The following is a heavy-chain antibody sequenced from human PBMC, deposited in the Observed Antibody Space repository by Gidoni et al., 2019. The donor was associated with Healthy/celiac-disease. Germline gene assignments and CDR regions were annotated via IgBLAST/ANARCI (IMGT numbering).Heavy chain of an antibody. D-gene: IGHD5-18*01. V-gene: IGHV4-59*01. Sequence: QVQLQESGPGLVKPSETLSLTCTVSGGSISSYYWSWIRQPPGKGLEWIGYIYYSGSTNYNPSLKSRVTISVDTSKNQFSLKLSSVTAADTAVYYCARENTARDADAFDIWGQGTMVTVSS. CDR3: ARENTARDADAFDI. CDR2: IYYSGST. CDR1: GGSISSYY. J-gene: IGHJ3*02.